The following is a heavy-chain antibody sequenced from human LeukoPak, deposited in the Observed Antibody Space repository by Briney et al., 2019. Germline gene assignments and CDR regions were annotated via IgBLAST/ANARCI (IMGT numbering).Heavy chain of an antibody. Sequence: SETLSLTCTVSGGSVSSGDYYWSWIRQHPGKGLEWIGYIYYSGSTNYNPSLKSRVTISVDTSKNQFSLKLSSVTAADTAVYYCASPRDPNAYYYYGMDVWGQGTTVTVSS. V-gene: IGHV4-61*08. CDR2: IYYSGST. CDR3: ASPRDPNAYYYYGMDV. CDR1: GGSVSSGDYY. J-gene: IGHJ6*02.